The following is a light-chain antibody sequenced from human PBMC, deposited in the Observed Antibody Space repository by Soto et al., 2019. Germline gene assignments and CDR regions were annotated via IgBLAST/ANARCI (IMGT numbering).Light chain of an antibody. J-gene: IGLJ1*01. CDR2: DVN. Sequence: QSALSQPASVSGSHGQSITMSCTGTSSDIGASNYVSWYQQHPGQAPKLMISDVNNRPSGISDRFSGSKSGNTASLTISGLQAEDEADYYCYSWNSNSDTHYVFGTGTKLTVL. V-gene: IGLV2-14*03. CDR3: YSWNSNSDTHYV. CDR1: SSDIGASNY.